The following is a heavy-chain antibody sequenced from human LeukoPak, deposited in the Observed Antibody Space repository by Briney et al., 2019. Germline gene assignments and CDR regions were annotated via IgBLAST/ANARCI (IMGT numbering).Heavy chain of an antibody. J-gene: IGHJ4*02. D-gene: IGHD3-16*02. CDR2: ISNDGSNK. V-gene: IGHV3-30-3*01. CDR1: GFTFSSYA. Sequence: GRSLRLSCAASGFTFSSYAMHWVRQDPGKGLEWVAVISNDGSNKYYADSVNGRFTISRDNSKNTLYVQMNSLRAEDTAVYYCAREGLGPLIGGLWGTYRREYYFDYWGQGTLVTVSS. CDR3: AREGLGPLIGGLWGTYRREYYFDY.